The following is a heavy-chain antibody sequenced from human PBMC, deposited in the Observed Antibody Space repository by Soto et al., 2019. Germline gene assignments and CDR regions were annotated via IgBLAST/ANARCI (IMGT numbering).Heavy chain of an antibody. Sequence: EEQLVESGGGLVKPGGSLKLSCAASGFTFSSYNMNWVRKAQGKGREWVPSISGRGNNIFHADSVKGRFTISRDNANNSLYLQMNSLRAEDTAVYYCAKDRGHGSPVTGGLDVWGQGTTVIVSS. D-gene: IGHD6-19*01. CDR1: GFTFSSYN. CDR3: AKDRGHGSPVTGGLDV. V-gene: IGHV3-21*06. J-gene: IGHJ6*02. CDR2: ISGRGNNI.